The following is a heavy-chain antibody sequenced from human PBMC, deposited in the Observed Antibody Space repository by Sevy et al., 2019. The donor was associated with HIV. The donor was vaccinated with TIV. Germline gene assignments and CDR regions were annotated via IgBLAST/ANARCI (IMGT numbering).Heavy chain of an antibody. CDR2: IYYSGST. CDR1: GGSISSSSYY. CDR3: ASRGYSYGHYFDY. Sequence: SETLSLTCTVSGGSISSSSYYWGWIRQPPGKGLEWTGSIYYSGSTYYNPSLKSRVTISVDTSKNQFSLKLSSVTAADTAVYYCASRGYSYGHYFDYWGQGTLVTVSS. V-gene: IGHV4-39*01. D-gene: IGHD5-18*01. J-gene: IGHJ4*02.